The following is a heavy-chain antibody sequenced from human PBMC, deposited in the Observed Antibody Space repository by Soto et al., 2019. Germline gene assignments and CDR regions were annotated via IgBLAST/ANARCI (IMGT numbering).Heavy chain of an antibody. CDR2: INPNSGGT. J-gene: IGHJ4*02. Sequence: GTPAKFSCKASGYTFTGYYMHWVRQAPGQGLEWMGWINPNSGGTNYAQKFQGWVTMTRDTSISTAYMELSRLRSDDTAVYYCARESGWYYFDYWGQGTLVTVS. D-gene: IGHD6-19*01. V-gene: IGHV1-2*04. CDR1: GYTFTGYY. CDR3: ARESGWYYFDY.